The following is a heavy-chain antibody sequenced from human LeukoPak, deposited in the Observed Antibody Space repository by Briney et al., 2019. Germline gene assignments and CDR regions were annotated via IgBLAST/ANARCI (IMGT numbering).Heavy chain of an antibody. CDR3: ARNEDCSGGSCYNWFDP. J-gene: IGHJ5*02. CDR1: GGSLSGHY. V-gene: IGHV4-34*01. CDR2: INHSGST. Sequence: PSETLSLTCAVYGGSLSGHYWSWIRQPPGKGLEWIGEINHSGSTTYNPSLKSRVTISVDTSKNQSSLKLTSVTAADTAVYYCARNEDCSGGSCYNWFDPWGQGTLVTVSS. D-gene: IGHD2-15*01.